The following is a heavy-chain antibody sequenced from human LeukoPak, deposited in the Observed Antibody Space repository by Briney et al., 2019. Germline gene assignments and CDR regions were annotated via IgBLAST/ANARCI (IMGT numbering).Heavy chain of an antibody. CDR1: GYTFTGYY. CDR3: ARGGHRRYYYTSGSAFDP. D-gene: IGHD3-10*01. J-gene: IGHJ5*02. V-gene: IGHV1-2*02. Sequence: ASVKVSCTASGYTFTGYYMHWVRQAPGQELEWMGWINPNSGGTNYAQKFQGRVTMTRDTSISTAYMELSRLRSDDTAVYYCARGGHRRYYYTSGSAFDPWGQGTLVTVSS. CDR2: INPNSGGT.